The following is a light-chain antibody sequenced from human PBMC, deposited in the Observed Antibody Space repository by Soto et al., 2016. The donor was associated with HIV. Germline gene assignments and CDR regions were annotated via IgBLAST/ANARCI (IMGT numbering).Light chain of an antibody. CDR1: KIGFKS. V-gene: IGLV3-21*04. J-gene: IGLJ3*02. CDR2: DNN. Sequence: SYELTQPPSLSVAPGKTATITCGENKIGFKSVHWYQQKPGQAPVLVIYDNNDRPSGIPERISGSNSGNTATLTISRVEAGDEADYYCQVWHSSSDWVFGGGTKLTV. CDR3: QVWHSSSDWV.